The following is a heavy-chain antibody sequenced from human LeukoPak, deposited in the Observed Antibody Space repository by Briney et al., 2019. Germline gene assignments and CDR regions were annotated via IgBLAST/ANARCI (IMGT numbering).Heavy chain of an antibody. Sequence: PSETLSLTCTVSGGSINSYYWSWIRQPPGKGLEWIGYIYYSGTTDYNPSLKSRVTIPVDTSKNQFSLKLSSVTAADTAVYYCARNPRSGYFPHYHYYGMDVWGQGTTVTVSS. J-gene: IGHJ6*02. D-gene: IGHD3-3*01. CDR2: IYYSGTT. CDR3: ARNPRSGYFPHYHYYGMDV. V-gene: IGHV4-59*01. CDR1: GGSINSYY.